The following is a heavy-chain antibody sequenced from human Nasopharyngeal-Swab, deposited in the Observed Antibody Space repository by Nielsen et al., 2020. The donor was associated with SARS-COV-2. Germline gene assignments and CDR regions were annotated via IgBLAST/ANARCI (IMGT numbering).Heavy chain of an antibody. J-gene: IGHJ4*02. CDR1: GGSISSSSYY. CDR2: IYYSGST. Sequence: SETLSLTCTVSGGSISSSSYYWGWIRQPPGKGLEWIGSIYYSGSTYYNPSLKSRVTISVDTSKNQFSLKLSSVTAADTAVYYCARDVGVAEPPDYWGQGTLVTVSS. CDR3: ARDVGVAEPPDY. V-gene: IGHV4-39*02. D-gene: IGHD1-14*01.